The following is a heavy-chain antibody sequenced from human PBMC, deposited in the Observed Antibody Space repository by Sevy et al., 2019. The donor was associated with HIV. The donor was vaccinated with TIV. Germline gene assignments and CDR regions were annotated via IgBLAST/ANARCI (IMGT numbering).Heavy chain of an antibody. J-gene: IGHJ4*02. D-gene: IGHD6-19*01. Sequence: GGSLRLSCAISGFTVNDKYIIWVRQAPGKGLEWVSVIFSSGSAYYADSAKGRFTISRDNSKNTVDLQMNSVRAEDTAFYYGVSLFLSYRSGWSYFDYWGQGTLVTVSS. CDR3: VSLFLSYRSGWSYFDY. V-gene: IGHV3-66*02. CDR1: GFTVNDKY. CDR2: IFSSGSA.